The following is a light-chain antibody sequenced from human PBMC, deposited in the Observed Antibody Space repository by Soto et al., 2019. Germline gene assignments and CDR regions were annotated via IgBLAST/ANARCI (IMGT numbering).Light chain of an antibody. Sequence: ESVLTQSPGTLSLSPGERATLSCRASQSVSSNYLAWYQQKPGQAPRLLIYGASSRATGTPDRFSGSGSGTDFTLTISRLEPEDFAVYYYQQFGRSPPSWTFGQGTKVEIK. CDR1: QSVSSNY. CDR2: GAS. CDR3: QQFGRSPPSWT. V-gene: IGKV3-20*01. J-gene: IGKJ1*01.